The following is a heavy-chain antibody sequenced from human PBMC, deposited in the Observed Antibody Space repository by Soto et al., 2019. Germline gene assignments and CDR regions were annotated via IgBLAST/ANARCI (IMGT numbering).Heavy chain of an antibody. J-gene: IGHJ5*02. D-gene: IGHD3-3*01. Sequence: SETLSLTCAVYGGSFSGYYWNWIRQPPGKGREWIGEIDHSGYTNYNPSRNIRVTISVDTSKNQFSLRLTSVTAADTAVYYCARVRDWFDPWGQGTLVTVSS. CDR3: ARVRDWFDP. CDR1: GGSFSGYY. V-gene: IGHV4-34*01. CDR2: IDHSGYT.